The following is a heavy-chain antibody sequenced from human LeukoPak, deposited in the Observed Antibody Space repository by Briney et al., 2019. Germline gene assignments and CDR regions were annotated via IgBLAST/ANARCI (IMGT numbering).Heavy chain of an antibody. V-gene: IGHV3-11*01. CDR1: GFTFSDYY. D-gene: IGHD6-13*01. CDR3: ARDRKIRSSHDFDT. Sequence: GGSLRLSCAASGFTFSDYYMSWIRQAPGKGLEWVSYISSSGSTIYYADSVKGRFTISRDNAKNSLYLQMNSLRAEDTAVYYCARDRKIRSSHDFDTWGQGTMVTVSS. CDR2: ISSSGSTI. J-gene: IGHJ3*02.